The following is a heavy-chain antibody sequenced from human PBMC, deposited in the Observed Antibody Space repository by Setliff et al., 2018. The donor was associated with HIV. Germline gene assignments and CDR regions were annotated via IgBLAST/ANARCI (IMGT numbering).Heavy chain of an antibody. Sequence: PSETLSLTCSVSGGSISSGGHYWSWICQQPGKGLEWIGYIHYTGSNFYNPSFTSRLTISIDTSKNQFSLKLTSMTAADTAVYFCARGGNSRAAWFDSWGQGTLVTVSS. D-gene: IGHD6-6*01. CDR1: GGSISSGGHY. V-gene: IGHV4-31*03. CDR3: ARGGNSRAAWFDS. CDR2: IHYTGSN. J-gene: IGHJ5*01.